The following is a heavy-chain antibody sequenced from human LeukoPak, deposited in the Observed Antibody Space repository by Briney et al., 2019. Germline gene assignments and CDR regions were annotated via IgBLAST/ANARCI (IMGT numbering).Heavy chain of an antibody. CDR2: IYSGGRT. J-gene: IGHJ4*02. D-gene: IGHD3-10*01. V-gene: IGHV3-53*01. Sequence: GGSLRLSCAASGFIVCSNYMSWVREAPRTRLGWVSVIYSGGRTYYADSVKGRFTISRDNAKNTLYLQMNSLRVEDTAVYYCNTVTYYNSRAPGDYWGQGTLVTVSS. CDR3: NTVTYYNSRAPGDY. CDR1: GFIVCSNY.